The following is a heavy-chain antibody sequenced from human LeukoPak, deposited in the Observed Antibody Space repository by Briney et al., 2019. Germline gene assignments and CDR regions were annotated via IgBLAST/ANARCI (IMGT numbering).Heavy chain of an antibody. CDR1: GTSVRSYY. V-gene: IGHV4-59*08. J-gene: IGHJ3*02. Sequence: PSETLSLTCTVSGTSVRSYYWSWIRQRPGRGLEWIGYIYYSGSTNYNPSLKSRVTISVDTSKNQFSLKLSSVTAADTAVYYCARHLPVYNVYAFDIWAKGQWSPSLQ. CDR2: IYYSGST. CDR3: ARHLPVYNVYAFDI. D-gene: IGHD1-1*01.